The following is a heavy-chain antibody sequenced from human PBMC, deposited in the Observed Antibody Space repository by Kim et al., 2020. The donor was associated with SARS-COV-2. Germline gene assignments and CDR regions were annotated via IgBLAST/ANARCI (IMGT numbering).Heavy chain of an antibody. J-gene: IGHJ3*01. Sequence: ESRKGRFTTSRDKSRNTRYLKMNSLNTVDTAVYYFARDRIGGHGAFDVWGQGTMVTVSS. CDR3: ARDRIGGHGAFDV. V-gene: IGHV3-30*01.